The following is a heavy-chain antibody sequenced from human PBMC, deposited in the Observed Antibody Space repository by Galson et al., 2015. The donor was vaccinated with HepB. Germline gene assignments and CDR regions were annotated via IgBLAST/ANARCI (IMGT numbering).Heavy chain of an antibody. J-gene: IGHJ6*02. D-gene: IGHD3-22*01. Sequence: SVKVSCKASGGTFSSFAISWVRQAPGQGLEWMGRIIPILGIANYAQKFQGRVTITADKSTSTAYMELSSLRSEDTAVYYCARSGDSSGYYYGDYYYGMDVWSQGTTVTVSS. CDR2: IIPILGIA. CDR3: ARSGDSSGYYYGDYYYGMDV. V-gene: IGHV1-69*04. CDR1: GGTFSSFA.